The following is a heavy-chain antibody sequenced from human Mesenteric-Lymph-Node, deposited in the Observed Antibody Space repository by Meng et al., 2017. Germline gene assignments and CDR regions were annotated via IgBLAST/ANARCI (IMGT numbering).Heavy chain of an antibody. CDR1: GFTFNNYW. CDR2: INGDGVST. Sequence: GESLKISCAASGFTFNNYWMHWVRQAPGKGLVWVSRINGDGVSTSFAGSVEGRFAISRDNAKNTLYLQMNSLRAEDTAVYYCARDRVVVAATSRYYYYGMDVWGQGTTVT. CDR3: ARDRVVVAATSRYYYYGMDV. V-gene: IGHV3-74*01. J-gene: IGHJ6*01. D-gene: IGHD2-15*01.